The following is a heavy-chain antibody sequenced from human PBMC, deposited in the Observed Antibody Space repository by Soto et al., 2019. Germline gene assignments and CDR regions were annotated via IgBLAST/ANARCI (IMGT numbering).Heavy chain of an antibody. J-gene: IGHJ6*02. CDR1: GFSFSTYP. CDR2: ISGSGGDT. Sequence: GGSMRLSCAASGFSFSTYPMTWVRQAPGKRLEGVSSISGSGGDTYYIDSVKGRITISRDNSKNTVYLQMNSLRAEDTAVYYCAKRLSTVTTYYYGMDVWGQGTTVTVSS. D-gene: IGHD4-17*01. V-gene: IGHV3-23*01. CDR3: AKRLSTVTTYYYGMDV.